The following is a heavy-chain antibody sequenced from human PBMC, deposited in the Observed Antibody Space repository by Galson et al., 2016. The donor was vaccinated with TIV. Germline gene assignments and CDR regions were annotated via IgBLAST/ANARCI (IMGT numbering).Heavy chain of an antibody. CDR2: ISGGGGST. V-gene: IGHV3-23*01. D-gene: IGHD3-22*01. Sequence: LRLSCAASGITFSSYAMSWVRQAPGKGLEWVSAISGGGGSTYYADSVKGRFTISRDNSKSTLYLQLDSPRVEDTAVYYCAKMDSSGLSYARRFDYWGQGTLVTVSS. J-gene: IGHJ4*02. CDR1: GITFSSYA. CDR3: AKMDSSGLSYARRFDY.